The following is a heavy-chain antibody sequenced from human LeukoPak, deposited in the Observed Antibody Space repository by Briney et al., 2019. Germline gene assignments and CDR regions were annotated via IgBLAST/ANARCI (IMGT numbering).Heavy chain of an antibody. CDR3: AKRRVVGDGGFDY. V-gene: IGHV3-23*01. D-gene: IGHD3-3*01. Sequence: PGGSLRLSCAASGLTFSSYAMSWARQAPGKGLGWVSAISGRGGGTYYADSVKGRFTISRDNSKNTLYLQVNSLRAEDTAVYYCAKRRVVGDGGFDYWGEGTLVTVSS. J-gene: IGHJ4*02. CDR2: ISGRGGGT. CDR1: GLTFSSYA.